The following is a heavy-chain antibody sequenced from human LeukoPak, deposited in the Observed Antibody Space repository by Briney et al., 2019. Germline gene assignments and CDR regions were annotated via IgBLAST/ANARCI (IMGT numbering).Heavy chain of an antibody. J-gene: IGHJ6*03. CDR1: GFTFRSYW. Sequence: GGALRHSCAASGFTFRSYWMRWVRQAPGKGLEWVANTKQDGSEKYYVDNVKGRFTISRDNAKNSLYLQMNSRRAEDTAVYYCARGRRDKPARPWAVYSSSSPEYYYYMDVWGKGTTVTVSS. V-gene: IGHV3-7*01. D-gene: IGHD6-6*01. CDR2: TKQDGSEK. CDR3: ARGRRDKPARPWAVYSSSSPEYYYYMDV.